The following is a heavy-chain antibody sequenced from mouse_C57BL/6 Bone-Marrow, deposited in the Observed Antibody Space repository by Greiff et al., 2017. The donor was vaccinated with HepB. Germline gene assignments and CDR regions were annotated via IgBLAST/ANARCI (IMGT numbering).Heavy chain of an antibody. Sequence: VQLQQPGAELVRPGSSVKLSCKASGYTFTSYWMHWVKQRPIQGLEWIGNIDPSDSETHYNQKFKDKATLTVDKSSSTAYMQLSSLTSEDSAVYDCARDYDSKYDYAMDYWGQGTSVTVSS. CDR3: ARDYDSKYDYAMDY. J-gene: IGHJ4*01. D-gene: IGHD2-5*01. CDR2: IDPSDSET. V-gene: IGHV1-52*01. CDR1: GYTFTSYW.